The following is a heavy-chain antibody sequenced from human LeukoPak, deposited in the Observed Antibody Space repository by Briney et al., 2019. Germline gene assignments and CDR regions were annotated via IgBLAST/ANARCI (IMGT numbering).Heavy chain of an antibody. V-gene: IGHV1-24*01. CDR3: AKDQGRYVSKYYFDY. Sequence: ASVKVSCKVSGYTLTELSMHWVRQAPGKGLEWMGGFDPEDGETIYAQKFQGRVTMTEDTSTDTAYMELSSLRSEDTAWYYCAKDQGRYVSKYYFDYWGRGTLVTVSS. D-gene: IGHD2/OR15-2a*01. CDR2: FDPEDGET. CDR1: GYTLTELS. J-gene: IGHJ4*02.